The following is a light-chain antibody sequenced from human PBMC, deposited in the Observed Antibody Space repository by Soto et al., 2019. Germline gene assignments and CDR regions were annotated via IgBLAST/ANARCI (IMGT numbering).Light chain of an antibody. V-gene: IGKV3-15*01. CDR1: QSVSSN. CDR3: QQYGDSPMYT. J-gene: IGKJ2*01. CDR2: GAS. Sequence: EIVMTQSPATLSVSPGERATLSCRASQSVSSNLAWYQQKPGQAPTLVIYGASARATGIPARFSGSGSGTEFTLTITRLEPEDFAVYYCQQYGDSPMYTFGQGTKLEIK.